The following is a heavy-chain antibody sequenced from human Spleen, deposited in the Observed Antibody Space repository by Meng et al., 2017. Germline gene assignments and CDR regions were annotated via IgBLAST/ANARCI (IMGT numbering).Heavy chain of an antibody. V-gene: IGHV3-48*03. CDR2: ISSSGSTI. D-gene: IGHD3-10*01. J-gene: IGHJ4*02. Sequence: GESLKIPCAASGFTFSSYEMKWVRQAPGKGLEWVSYISSSGSTIYYADSVKGRFTITRDNAKNSLYLQMNSLGAEDTAIYYCARIRLRGYDSWGQGTLVTVSS. CDR3: ARIRLRGYDS. CDR1: GFTFSSYE.